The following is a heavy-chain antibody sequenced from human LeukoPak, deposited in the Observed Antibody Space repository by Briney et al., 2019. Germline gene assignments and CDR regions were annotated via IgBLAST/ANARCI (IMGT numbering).Heavy chain of an antibody. CDR2: INPSGGST. Sequence: GASVKVSFKASGYPFTSYYMHWVRPAPGQGLEWMGIINPSGGSTSYAQKFQGRVTMTRDTSTSTVYMELSSLRSEDTAVYYCARAETYYYGSGTGRNAFDIWGQGTMVTVSS. D-gene: IGHD3-10*01. J-gene: IGHJ3*02. CDR1: GYPFTSYY. V-gene: IGHV1-46*01. CDR3: ARAETYYYGSGTGRNAFDI.